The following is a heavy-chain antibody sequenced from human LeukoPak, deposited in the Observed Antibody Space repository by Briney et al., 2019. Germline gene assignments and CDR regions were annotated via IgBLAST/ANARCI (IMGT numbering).Heavy chain of an antibody. CDR3: ARDRLRFLEWLLYWDYFDY. CDR1: GDSVSSNSAA. J-gene: IGHJ4*02. CDR2: TYYRSKWHN. Sequence: SQTLSLTCAISGDSVSSNSAAWNWIRQSPSRGLEWLGRTYYRSKWHNDYAVSVKSRITINPDTSKNQFSLQLNSVTPEDTAVYYCARDRLRFLEWLLYWDYFDYWGQGTLVTVSS. V-gene: IGHV6-1*01. D-gene: IGHD3-3*01.